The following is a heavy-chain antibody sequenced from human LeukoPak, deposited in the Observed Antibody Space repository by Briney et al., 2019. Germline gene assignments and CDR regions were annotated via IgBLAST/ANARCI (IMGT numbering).Heavy chain of an antibody. V-gene: IGHV4-39*07. CDR3: AGQLNYYDSSGYYSTSAFDI. CDR2: IYYSGST. Sequence: SETLSLTCTVSGGSISSYYWGWIRQPPGKGLEWIGSIYYSGSTYYNPSLKSRVTISVDTSKNQFSLKLSSVTAADTAVYYCAGQLNYYDSSGYYSTSAFDIWGQGTMVAVSS. D-gene: IGHD3-22*01. J-gene: IGHJ3*02. CDR1: GGSISSYY.